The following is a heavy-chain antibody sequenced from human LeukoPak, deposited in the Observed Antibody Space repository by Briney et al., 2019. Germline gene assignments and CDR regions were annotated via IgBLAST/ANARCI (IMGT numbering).Heavy chain of an antibody. V-gene: IGHV1-3*01. J-gene: IGHJ6*02. D-gene: IGHD2-15*01. CDR1: GYTFTSYA. Sequence: SVKVSCKASGYTFTSYAMHWVRQAPGQGLEWMGWMNAGNGNTKYSQKFQGRVSISRDTSATTAYMELSSLTSEDTAVYYCARDATYCRGSTCSYYGLDVWGQGTTVTVSS. CDR3: ARDATYCRGSTCSYYGLDV. CDR2: MNAGNGNT.